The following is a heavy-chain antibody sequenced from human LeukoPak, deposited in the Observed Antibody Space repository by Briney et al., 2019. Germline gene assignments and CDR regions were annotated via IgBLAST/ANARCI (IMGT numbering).Heavy chain of an antibody. Sequence: GGSLRLSCGASGFGFGSHSMNWVRQAPGKGLEWLSYISLSSSAIYYADSVKGRFTISRDNAKNSLYLQMDSLRVEDTAVYYCARDTVITLGSFDYWGQGTLVTVSS. D-gene: IGHD3-16*01. CDR2: ISLSSSAI. CDR1: GFGFGSHS. V-gene: IGHV3-48*01. J-gene: IGHJ4*02. CDR3: ARDTVITLGSFDY.